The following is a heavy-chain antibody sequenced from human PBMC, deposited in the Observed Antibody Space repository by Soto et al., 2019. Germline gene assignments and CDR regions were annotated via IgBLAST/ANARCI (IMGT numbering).Heavy chain of an antibody. V-gene: IGHV1-24*01. CDR1: GYTLTELS. CDR2: FDPEDGET. CDR3: ATGVGTTGTTRFDY. J-gene: IGHJ4*02. D-gene: IGHD1-1*01. Sequence: ASVKVSCKVSGYTLTELSMHWVRQAPGKGLEWMGGFDPEDGETIYAQKFQGRVTMTEDTSTDTAYMELSSLRSEDTAVYYCATGVGTTGTTRFDYWGQGTLVTVSS.